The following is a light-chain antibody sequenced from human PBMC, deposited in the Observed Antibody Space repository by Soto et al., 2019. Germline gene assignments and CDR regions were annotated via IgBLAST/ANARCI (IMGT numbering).Light chain of an antibody. V-gene: IGKV3-20*01. CDR3: QQYASSPRT. CDR2: GAS. J-gene: IGKJ1*01. Sequence: EIVLTQSPGTLSLSPGERATLSCRASQSVSNNYLAWYQQKPGQAPRLLIYGASNRATGIPDGFSGSGSGTDFTLTISRLEPEDFAVYYCQQYASSPRTFGQGTKVDIK. CDR1: QSVSNNY.